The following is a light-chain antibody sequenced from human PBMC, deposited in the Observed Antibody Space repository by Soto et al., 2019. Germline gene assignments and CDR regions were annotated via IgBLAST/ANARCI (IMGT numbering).Light chain of an antibody. CDR3: HQFGSFPRT. Sequence: EIVLTQSPGTLSLSPGKRATLSCRASQSVSSRSLAWYQQKPGQAPRLLISGASTRATGISDRFSGSGSGTDFTLTISRLEPEDFAVYYCHQFGSFPRTFGQGTKVEIK. J-gene: IGKJ1*01. V-gene: IGKV3-20*01. CDR1: QSVSSRS. CDR2: GAS.